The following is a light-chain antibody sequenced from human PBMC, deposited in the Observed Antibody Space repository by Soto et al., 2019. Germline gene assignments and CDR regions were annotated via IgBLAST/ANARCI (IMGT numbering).Light chain of an antibody. CDR2: EVT. Sequence: QSVLTQPASVSGSPGQSITISCTGTSSDVGGHSRVSWSQQHPGKAPKLMIYEVTNRPSGVSNRFSGSKSGNTASLTISGLQPEDEADYYCTSFTTSNTWVFGGGTQLTVL. J-gene: IGLJ3*02. CDR1: SSDVGGHSR. CDR3: TSFTTSNTWV. V-gene: IGLV2-14*03.